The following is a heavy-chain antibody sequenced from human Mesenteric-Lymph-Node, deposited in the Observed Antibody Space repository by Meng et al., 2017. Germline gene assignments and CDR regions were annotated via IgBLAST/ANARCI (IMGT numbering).Heavy chain of an antibody. J-gene: IGHJ4*02. Sequence: GESLKISCAASGFTFNTYAMSWVRQAPGKGLEWVATIRHDATKEYYLDSVKGRFTISRDNSKNTVYLQLDSLRAGDTAVYFCESEISKGGYWGQGTLVTVSS. V-gene: IGHV3-33*08. CDR1: GFTFNTYA. CDR2: IRHDATKE. D-gene: IGHD2/OR15-2a*01. CDR3: ESEISKGGY.